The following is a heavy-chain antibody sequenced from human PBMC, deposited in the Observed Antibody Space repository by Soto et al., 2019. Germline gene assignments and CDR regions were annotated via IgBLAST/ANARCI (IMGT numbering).Heavy chain of an antibody. V-gene: IGHV4-59*08. CDR1: GGSLSGYY. Sequence: QVQLQESGPGLVKPSETLSLTCSVSGGSLSGYYWTWTRQPPGKGLEWIGYIYYAGTTTYNPSLDRRVXXXLXXPKNPCSLKMDSVTAADTAVYYCTRLGGYSQALDSWGQGILVTVSS. CDR3: TRLGGYSQALDS. CDR2: IYYAGTT. J-gene: IGHJ4*02. D-gene: IGHD3-22*01.